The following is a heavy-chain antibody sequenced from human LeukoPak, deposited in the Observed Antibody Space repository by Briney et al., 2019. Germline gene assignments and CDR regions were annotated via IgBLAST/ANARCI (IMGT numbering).Heavy chain of an antibody. Sequence: GRSLRLSCTASGFTLADYATSWFRQAPGKGLEWVSSISSSSSYIYYADSVKGRFTISRDNAKNSLYLQMNSLRAEDTAVYYCARDSSNTWGFDYWGQGTLVTVS. J-gene: IGHJ4*02. V-gene: IGHV3-21*01. CDR1: GFTLADYA. CDR3: ARDSSNTWGFDY. D-gene: IGHD6-13*01. CDR2: ISSSSSYI.